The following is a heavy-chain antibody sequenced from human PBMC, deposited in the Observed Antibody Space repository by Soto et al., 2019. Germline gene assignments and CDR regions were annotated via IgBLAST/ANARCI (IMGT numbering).Heavy chain of an antibody. CDR1: GFTFSDVW. J-gene: IGHJ4*02. D-gene: IGHD3-16*01. CDR2: VKSKTDGGTV. CDR3: MSPSGGGRTFDS. V-gene: IGHV3-15*01. Sequence: EVQLVESGGGLVKPGGSLRLSCAASGFTFSDVWMTWVRQAPGKGLEWVGRVKSKTDGGTVDYAAPVKGRFIISRDDSRSTVSLQMDRLKIEDTAVYYCMSPSGGGRTFDSWGQGTLVTVSS.